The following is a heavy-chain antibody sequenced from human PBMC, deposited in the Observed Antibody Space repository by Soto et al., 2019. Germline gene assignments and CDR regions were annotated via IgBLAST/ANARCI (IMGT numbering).Heavy chain of an antibody. Sequence: PGGSLRLSCAASGFTFSNAWMNWVRQAPGRGLEWVGRIKSKTDGGTTDYAAPVKGRFTISRDDSKNTLYLQMNSLKTEDTAVYYCTKALYGDYVYYGMDVWGQGTTVTVSS. V-gene: IGHV3-15*07. CDR2: IKSKTDGGTT. D-gene: IGHD4-17*01. CDR3: TKALYGDYVYYGMDV. CDR1: GFTFSNAW. J-gene: IGHJ6*02.